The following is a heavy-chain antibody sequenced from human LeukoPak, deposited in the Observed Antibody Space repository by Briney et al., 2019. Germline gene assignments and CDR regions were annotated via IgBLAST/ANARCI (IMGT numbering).Heavy chain of an antibody. V-gene: IGHV4-39*07. CDR1: GITVSRNY. J-gene: IGHJ4*02. D-gene: IGHD6-13*01. CDR2: IYYSGST. Sequence: GSLRLSCAASGITVSRNYMSWVRQPPGKGLEWIGSIYYSGSTYYNPSLKSRVTISADTSKNQFSLKLSSVTAADTAVYYCARELSSSWFPFDYWGQGTLVTVSS. CDR3: ARELSSSWFPFDY.